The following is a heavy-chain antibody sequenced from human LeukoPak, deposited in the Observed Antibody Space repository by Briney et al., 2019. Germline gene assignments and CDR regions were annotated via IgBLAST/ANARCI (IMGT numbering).Heavy chain of an antibody. Sequence: SETLSLTCAVYGGSFSGYYWSWIRQPPGKGLEWIGEINHSGSTNYNPSLKSRVTISVDRSKNQFSLKLSSVTAADTAVYYCARESNYGSGSIYGMDVWGQGTTVTVSS. V-gene: IGHV4-34*01. CDR3: ARESNYGSGSIYGMDV. D-gene: IGHD3-10*01. J-gene: IGHJ6*02. CDR1: GGSFSGYY. CDR2: INHSGST.